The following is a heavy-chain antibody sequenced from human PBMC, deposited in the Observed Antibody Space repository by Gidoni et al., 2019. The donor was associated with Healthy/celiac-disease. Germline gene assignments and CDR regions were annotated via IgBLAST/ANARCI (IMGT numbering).Heavy chain of an antibody. J-gene: IGHJ4*02. V-gene: IGHV4-34*01. D-gene: IGHD3-22*01. CDR1: GGSFSGYY. Sequence: QVQLQQWGAGLFKPSETLSLTCAVYGGSFSGYYWSWIRQPPGKGLEWIGEINHSGSTNYNPSLKSRVTISVDTSKNQFSLKLSSVTAADTAVYYCARSPRWLWSVVPLPFDYWGQGTLVTVSS. CDR2: INHSGST. CDR3: ARSPRWLWSVVPLPFDY.